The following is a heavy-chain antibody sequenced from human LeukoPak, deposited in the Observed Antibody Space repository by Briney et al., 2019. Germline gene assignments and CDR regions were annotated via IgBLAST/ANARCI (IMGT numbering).Heavy chain of an antibody. Sequence: ASVKVSCKASGGTFSSYTISWVRQAPGQGLESMGRIIPILGIANYAQKFQGRVTITADKSTSTAYMELSSLRSEDTAVYYCARPGYYYDSSGYYVSWGQGTLVTVSS. J-gene: IGHJ5*02. CDR3: ARPGYYYDSSGYYVS. D-gene: IGHD3-22*01. CDR2: IIPILGIA. CDR1: GGTFSSYT. V-gene: IGHV1-69*02.